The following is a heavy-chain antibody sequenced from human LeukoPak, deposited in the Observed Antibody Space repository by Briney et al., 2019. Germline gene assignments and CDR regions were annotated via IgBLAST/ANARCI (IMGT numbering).Heavy chain of an antibody. CDR2: IIPIFGTA. D-gene: IGHD2-2*02. CDR3: ATCTRNFYCYRFDY. V-gene: IGHV1-69*13. Sequence: GASVEVSCKASGYTFTSYDINWVRQAPGQGLEWMGGIIPIFGTANYAQKFQGRVTITADGSTSTAYMELSSQRSEDPAVYYCATCTRNFYCYRFDYWGQGTLVTVSS. CDR1: GYTFTSYD. J-gene: IGHJ4*02.